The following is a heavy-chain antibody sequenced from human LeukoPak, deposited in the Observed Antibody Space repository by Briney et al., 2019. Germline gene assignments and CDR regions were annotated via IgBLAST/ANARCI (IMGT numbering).Heavy chain of an antibody. J-gene: IGHJ5*02. V-gene: IGHV4-59*06. D-gene: IGHD3-3*01. Sequence: KPSETLSLTCTVSGGSISSYYWSWIRQHPGKGLEWIGYIYYSGSTYYNPSLKSRVTISVDTSKNQFSLKLSSVTAADTAVYYCARTSRFHYDFWSGYTWFDPWGQGTLVTVSS. CDR3: ARTSRFHYDFWSGYTWFDP. CDR2: IYYSGST. CDR1: GGSISSYY.